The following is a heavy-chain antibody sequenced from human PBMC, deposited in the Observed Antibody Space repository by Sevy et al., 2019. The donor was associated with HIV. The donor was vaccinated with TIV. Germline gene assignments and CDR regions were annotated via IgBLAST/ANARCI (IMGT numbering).Heavy chain of an antibody. Sequence: QLGGSLRLSCAASGFTFSSYWMTWVRQAPGKGLEWVANIKQDGSEKFYVDSVKGRFTISRDNAKNSLYLQMNSLRAEDTAVYYCARPYRTDPFYYYGSSGYYYPSYFDYWGQGTLVTVSS. CDR3: ARPYRTDPFYYYGSSGYYYPSYFDY. J-gene: IGHJ4*02. V-gene: IGHV3-7*01. CDR1: GFTFSSYW. CDR2: IKQDGSEK. D-gene: IGHD3-22*01.